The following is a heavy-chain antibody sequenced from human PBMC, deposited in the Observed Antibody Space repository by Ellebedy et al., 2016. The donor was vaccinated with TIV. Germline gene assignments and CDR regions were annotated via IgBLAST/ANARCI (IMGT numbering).Heavy chain of an antibody. CDR3: AMWGETKRGFAV. J-gene: IGHJ3*01. Sequence: MPSETLSLTCTVSGASISDYYYTWIRQSPGAGPEWIGYAHFTGKTNYNPSLRSRIKVSVDTSKSQSSLKLSSVTATDTALYYCAMWGETKRGFAVWGRGTMVTVSS. D-gene: IGHD1-26*01. V-gene: IGHV4-59*08. CDR1: GASISDYY. CDR2: AHFTGKT.